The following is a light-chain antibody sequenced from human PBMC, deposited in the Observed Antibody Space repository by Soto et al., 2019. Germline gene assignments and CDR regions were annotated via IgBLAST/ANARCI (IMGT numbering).Light chain of an antibody. CDR2: DVS. CDR3: TSYTSSSTWV. V-gene: IGLV2-14*01. J-gene: IGLJ3*02. Sequence: QSALTQPASVSGPPGQSITISCTGTSSDVGGYNYVSWYQQHPVKAPKLMIYDVSNRPSGVSIRFSGSKSGNTASLTISGLQAEDEADYYCTSYTSSSTWVFGVGTKLTVL. CDR1: SSDVGGYNY.